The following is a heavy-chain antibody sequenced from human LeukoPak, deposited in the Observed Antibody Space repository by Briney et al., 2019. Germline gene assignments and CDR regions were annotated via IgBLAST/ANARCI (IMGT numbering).Heavy chain of an antibody. CDR3: ARVGRYSYGQYYFDY. CDR1: GGPFRGFF. J-gene: IGHJ4*02. D-gene: IGHD5-18*01. CDR2: ISHSGSS. V-gene: IGHV4-34*10. Sequence: PTETLSLTCAVYGGPFRGFFWSWIRQAPGKGLEWIGEISHSGSSNYNPSLKSRITISVDTSKSQFSLKLSSVTDADTAVYYCARVGRYSYGQYYFDYWGQGTLVTVSS.